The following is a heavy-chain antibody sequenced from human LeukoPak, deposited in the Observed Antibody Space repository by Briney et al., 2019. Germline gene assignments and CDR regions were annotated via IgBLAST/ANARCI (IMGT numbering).Heavy chain of an antibody. CDR1: GFTFSSYW. D-gene: IGHD6-19*01. V-gene: IGHV3-7*01. CDR3: ARALRIAVAGTGYKYFDY. CDR2: IKQDGSEK. J-gene: IGHJ4*02. Sequence: PGGSLRLSCAASGFTFSSYWMSWVRQAPGKGLEWVANIKQDGSEKYYVDSVKGRFTISRDNAKNSLYLQMNSLRAEDTAVYYCARALRIAVAGTGYKYFDYWGQGTLVTVSS.